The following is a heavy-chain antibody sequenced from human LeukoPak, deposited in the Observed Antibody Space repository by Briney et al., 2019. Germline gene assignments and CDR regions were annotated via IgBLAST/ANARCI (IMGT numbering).Heavy chain of an antibody. J-gene: IGHJ5*02. CDR3: ASIAMVRGVFSGNWFDP. V-gene: IGHV4-30-4*01. CDR1: GGSISSGDYY. CDR2: IYYSGST. Sequence: HPSQTLSLTCTVSGGSISSGDYYWSWIRQPPGKGLEWIGYIYYSGSTYYNPSLKSRVTISVDTSKNQFSLKLSSVTAADTAVYYCASIAMVRGVFSGNWFDPWGQGTLVTVSS. D-gene: IGHD3-10*01.